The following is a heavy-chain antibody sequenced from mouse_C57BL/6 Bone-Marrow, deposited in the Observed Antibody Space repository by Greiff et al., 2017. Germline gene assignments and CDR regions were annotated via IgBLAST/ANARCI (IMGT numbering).Heavy chain of an antibody. J-gene: IGHJ3*01. D-gene: IGHD2-4*01. CDR1: GYTFTSYW. CDR3: AREYDYAWFAY. V-gene: IGHV1-55*01. CDR2: IYPGSGST. Sequence: VQLQESGAELVKPGASVKMSCKASGYTFTSYWITWVKQRPGQGLEWIGDIYPGSGSTNYNEKFKSKDTLTVDTSSSTAYMQLSSLTYEDSAVYYCAREYDYAWFAYWGQGTLVTVSA.